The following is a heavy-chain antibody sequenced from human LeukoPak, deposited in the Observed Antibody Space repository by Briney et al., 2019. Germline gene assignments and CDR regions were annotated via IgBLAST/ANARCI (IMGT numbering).Heavy chain of an antibody. Sequence: PSETLSLTCTVSGGSISSSSYYWGWIRQPPGRGLEWIGSIYYSGSTYYNPSLKSRVTISVDTSKNQFSLKLSSVTAADTAVYYCARSYDYGGNPLVWGQGTLVTVSS. CDR1: GGSISSSSYY. J-gene: IGHJ4*02. CDR2: IYYSGST. D-gene: IGHD4-23*01. CDR3: ARSYDYGGNPLV. V-gene: IGHV4-39*01.